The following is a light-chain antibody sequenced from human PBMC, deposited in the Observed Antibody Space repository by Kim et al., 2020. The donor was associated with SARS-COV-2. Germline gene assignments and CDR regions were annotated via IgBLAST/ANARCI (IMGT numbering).Light chain of an antibody. J-gene: IGLJ3*02. V-gene: IGLV8-61*01. CDR3: VMYISSGIWL. CDR2: NTN. Sequence: QNVVTQEPSFSVSPGGTVTLTCGLTSGSVSSSYYPSWYQQTPGQAPRTLIYNTNTRSSGVPDRFSGSILGNKAALTITGAQADDESDYYCVMYISSGIWLFGVGTKVTVL. CDR1: SGSVSSSYY.